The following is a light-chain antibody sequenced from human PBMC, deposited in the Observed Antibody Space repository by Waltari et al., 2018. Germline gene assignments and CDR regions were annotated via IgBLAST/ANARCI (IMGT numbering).Light chain of an antibody. V-gene: IGLV2-23*02. CDR3: CSYARGNALV. CDR1: SSDADSYNL. J-gene: IGLJ2*01. CDR2: AVD. Sequence: QSALTQPASVSGSPGQSITISCAGTSSDADSYNLVSWYQQYPGKVPKLIIYAVDKRPAGGSNRSSGAKAGNTASLTISGLQAEDEADYYCCSYARGNALVFGGGTKLTVL.